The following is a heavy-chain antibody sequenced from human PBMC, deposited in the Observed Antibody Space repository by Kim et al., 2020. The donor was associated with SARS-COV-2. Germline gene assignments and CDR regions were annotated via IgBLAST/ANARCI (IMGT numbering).Heavy chain of an antibody. CDR2: INHSGST. CDR1: GGSFSGYY. CDR3: ARDGFRGSSWYQSFQH. D-gene: IGHD6-13*01. V-gene: IGHV4-34*01. Sequence: SETLSLTCAVYGGSFSGYYWSWIRQPPGKGLEWIGEINHSGSTNYNPSLKSRVTISVDTSKNQFSLKLSSVTAADTAVYYCARDGFRGSSWYQSFQHWGQGTLVTVSS. J-gene: IGHJ1*01.